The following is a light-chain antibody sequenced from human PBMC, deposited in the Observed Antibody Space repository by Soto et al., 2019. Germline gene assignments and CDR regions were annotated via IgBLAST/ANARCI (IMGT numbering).Light chain of an antibody. CDR1: QSVSSSY. CDR3: QQYGKSPPYT. J-gene: IGKJ4*01. CDR2: GAS. Sequence: EIVLTQSPGTLSLSPGERATLSCRASQSVSSSYLAWYQQSPGQAPRLLIYGASTRATRIPDRFSGSGSGTDFTLTISRLEPEDFAVYYCQQYGKSPPYTFGGGTKVEIK. V-gene: IGKV3-20*01.